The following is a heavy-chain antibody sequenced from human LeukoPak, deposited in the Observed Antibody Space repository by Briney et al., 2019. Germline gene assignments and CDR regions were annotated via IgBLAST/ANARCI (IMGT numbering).Heavy chain of an antibody. CDR2: ISSSGSTI. CDR1: GFTFSDYY. V-gene: IGHV3-11*04. D-gene: IGHD2-2*01. Sequence: GGSLRLSCAASGFTFSDYYMSWIRQAPGKGLEWVSYISSSGSTIYYADSVKGRFTISRDNAKNSLYLQMNSLRAEDTAVYYCARASPCSSTSCYAENWFDPWGQGTLVTVSS. J-gene: IGHJ5*02. CDR3: ARASPCSSTSCYAENWFDP.